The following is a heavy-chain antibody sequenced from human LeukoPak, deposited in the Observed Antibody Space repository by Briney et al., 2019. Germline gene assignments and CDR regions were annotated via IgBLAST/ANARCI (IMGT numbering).Heavy chain of an antibody. V-gene: IGHV3-7*01. CDR3: ARDPEGDGGATFDY. D-gene: IGHD1-26*01. CDR2: INQDGSIK. Sequence: GGSLDPSWLAPGLTFIGIGMGWVGRPQGRGLEWLPNINQDGSIKYYVDSVKGRFTISRDNAKNSLYLQMNSLRAEDTALYYCARDPEGDGGATFDYWGQGTLVTVSS. CDR1: GLTFIGIG. J-gene: IGHJ4*02.